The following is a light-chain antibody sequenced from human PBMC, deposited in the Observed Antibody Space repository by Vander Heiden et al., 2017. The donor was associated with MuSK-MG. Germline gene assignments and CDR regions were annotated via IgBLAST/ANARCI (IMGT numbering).Light chain of an antibody. CDR1: QSVSSSY. CDR2: GAS. CDR3: QQYGDSPPYT. Sequence: ELVLPQSPGTLSLSPGERATLSCRASQSVSSSYLAWYQQKPGQAPRLLIYGASSRATGIPDRFSASGSGTDFTLTINRLEPEDFAVYYCQQYGDSPPYTFGQGTKLEIK. J-gene: IGKJ2*01. V-gene: IGKV3-20*01.